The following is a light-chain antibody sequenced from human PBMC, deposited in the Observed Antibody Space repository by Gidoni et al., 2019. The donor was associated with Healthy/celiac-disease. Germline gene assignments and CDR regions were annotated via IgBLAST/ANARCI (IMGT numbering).Light chain of an antibody. CDR3: QQYYSYPHT. J-gene: IGKJ4*01. V-gene: IGKV1-8*01. Sequence: AIRMTQSPSSFSASTGDRVTITCRASQGISSYLAWYPQKPGKAPKLLIYAASTLQSGVPSRFSGSGSGTDFTLTISCLQSEDFATYYCQQYYSYPHTFGGGTKVEIK. CDR1: QGISSY. CDR2: AAS.